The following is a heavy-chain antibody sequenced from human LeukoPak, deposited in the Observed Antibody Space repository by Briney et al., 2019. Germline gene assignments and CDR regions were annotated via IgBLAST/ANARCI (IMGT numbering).Heavy chain of an antibody. V-gene: IGHV1-8*02. CDR1: GYTFTNYV. CDR3: ARGNRLYSSSWSSLPFDI. D-gene: IGHD6-13*01. Sequence: ASVKVSCKASGYTFTNYVINWVRQATGQGLEWMGWTNPKSGYTGYVQKFQGRVTMTRNTSISTAYMELSSLRSEDTAVYYCARGNRLYSSSWSSLPFDIWGQGTMVTVSS. J-gene: IGHJ3*02. CDR2: TNPKSGYT.